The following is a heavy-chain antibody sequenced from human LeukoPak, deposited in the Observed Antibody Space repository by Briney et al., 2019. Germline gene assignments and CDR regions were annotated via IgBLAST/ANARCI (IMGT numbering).Heavy chain of an antibody. CDR2: IYYGGSN. J-gene: IGHJ3*02. Sequence: PSETLSLTCTVSGGSISSYYWSWIRQPPGKGLEWIGYIYYGGSNNYNPSLKSLVTISVVTSNNQFSLKLSSVTAADTAVYYCARPQEDVGATGNDAFDIWGQGTMVTVSS. CDR1: GGSISSYY. CDR3: ARPQEDVGATGNDAFDI. D-gene: IGHD1-26*01. V-gene: IGHV4-59*08.